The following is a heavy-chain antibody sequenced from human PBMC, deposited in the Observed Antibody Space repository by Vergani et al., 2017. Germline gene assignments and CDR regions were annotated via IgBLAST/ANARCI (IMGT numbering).Heavy chain of an antibody. Sequence: QVQLVESGGGVVQPGGSLRLSCAASGFTFSSYGMHWVRQAPGKGLEWVAFIRYDGSNKYYADSVKGRFTISRDNSKNTLYLQMNSLRAEDTAVYYCATTGYSSSWYAECFQHWGQGTLVTVSS. J-gene: IGHJ1*01. CDR2: IRYDGSNK. CDR1: GFTFSSYG. CDR3: ATTGYSSSWYAECFQH. D-gene: IGHD6-13*01. V-gene: IGHV3-30*02.